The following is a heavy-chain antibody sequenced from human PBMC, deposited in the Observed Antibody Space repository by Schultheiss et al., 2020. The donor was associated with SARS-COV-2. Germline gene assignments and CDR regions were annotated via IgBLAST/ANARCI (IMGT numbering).Heavy chain of an antibody. D-gene: IGHD1-1*01. CDR1: GGTFSSYA. CDR3: ATCFNHPSSGTSLTDYYYYLDV. CDR2: IIPIFGTA. Sequence: SVKVSCKASGGTFSSYAISWVRQAPGQGLEWMGGIIPIFGTANYAQKFQGRVTMTADESTSTAYMELSSLRSEDTAVYYCATCFNHPSSGTSLTDYYYYLDVWGKGTTVTVSS. V-gene: IGHV1-69*13. J-gene: IGHJ6*03.